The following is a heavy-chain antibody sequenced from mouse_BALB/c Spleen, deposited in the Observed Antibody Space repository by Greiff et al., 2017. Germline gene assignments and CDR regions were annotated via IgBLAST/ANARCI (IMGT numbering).Heavy chain of an antibody. CDR2: INSNGGST. J-gene: IGHJ1*01. Sequence: EVQLVESGGGLVQPGGSLKLSCAASGFTFSSYGMSWVRQTPDKRLELVATINSNGGSTYYPDSVKGRFTISRDNAKNTLYLQMSSLKSEDTAMYYCARDGGYYWYFDVWGAGTTVTVSS. V-gene: IGHV5-6-3*01. CDR3: ARDGGYYWYFDV. CDR1: GFTFSSYG. D-gene: IGHD2-2*01.